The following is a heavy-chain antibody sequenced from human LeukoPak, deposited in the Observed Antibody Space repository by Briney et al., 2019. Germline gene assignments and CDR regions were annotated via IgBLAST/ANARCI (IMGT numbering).Heavy chain of an antibody. D-gene: IGHD3-10*01. V-gene: IGHV3-23*01. CDR3: AKDPSRIWFGELFPLTDY. J-gene: IGHJ4*02. Sequence: GGSLRLSCAASGFTFSSYAMSWVRQAPGKGLEWVSAISGSGGSTYYADSVKGRFTISRDNSKNTLYLQMNSLRAEDTAVYYCAKDPSRIWFGELFPLTDYWGQGTLVTVSS. CDR2: ISGSGGST. CDR1: GFTFSSYA.